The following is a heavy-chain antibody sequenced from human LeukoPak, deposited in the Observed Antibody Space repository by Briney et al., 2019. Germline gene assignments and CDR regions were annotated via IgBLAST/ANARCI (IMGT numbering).Heavy chain of an antibody. CDR1: GFTFSSYS. CDR3: ARDFTYYYDSSGYYYYPFDY. V-gene: IGHV3-21*01. Sequence: GGSLRLSCAASGFTFSSYSMNWVRQAPGKGLEWVSSISSSSSYIYYADSVKGRFTISRDNAKNSLYLQMNSLRAEDTAVYYCARDFTYYYDSSGYYYYPFDYWGQGTLVTVSS. J-gene: IGHJ4*02. D-gene: IGHD3-22*01. CDR2: ISSSSSYI.